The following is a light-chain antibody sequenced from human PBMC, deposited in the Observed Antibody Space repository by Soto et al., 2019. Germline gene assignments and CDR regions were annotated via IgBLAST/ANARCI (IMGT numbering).Light chain of an antibody. CDR2: GAS. V-gene: IGKV3-20*01. CDR1: QSLSNSE. CDR3: QQYGSPLT. J-gene: IGKJ4*01. Sequence: IVLTQSPGTLXLXXXXXAXXXXRASQSLSNSELAWYQQKPGQTPRLLIYGASNRATGIPDRFSGSGSGTDFTLTISRLEPEDFAVYYCQQYGSPLTFGGGTKVDIK.